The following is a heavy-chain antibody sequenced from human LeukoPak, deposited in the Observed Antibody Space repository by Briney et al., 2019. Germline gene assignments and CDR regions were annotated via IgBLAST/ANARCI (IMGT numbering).Heavy chain of an antibody. J-gene: IGHJ4*02. CDR3: AKGDGDYVYFDY. CDR1: GFIFRDYY. V-gene: IGHV3-11*01. Sequence: GGSLRLSCATSGFIFRDYYMIWIRQTPGKGLECISYINPVGATTYYADSVKGRFTISRNNSKNTLYLQMNSLRAEDTAVYYCAKGDGDYVYFDYWGQGTLVTVSS. CDR2: INPVGATT. D-gene: IGHD4-17*01.